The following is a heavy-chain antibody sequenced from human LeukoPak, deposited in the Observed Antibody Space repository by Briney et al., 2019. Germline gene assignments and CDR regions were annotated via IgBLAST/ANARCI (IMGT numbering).Heavy chain of an antibody. CDR3: ARDPFPWDATTTGTTEGPYFDY. CDR2: INPNSGGT. Sequence: GASVKVSCKASGYTFTGYYMHWVRQAPGQGLEWMGWINPNSGGTNYAQKFQGRVTMTRDTSISTAYMELSRLRSDDTAVYYCARDPFPWDATTTGTTEGPYFDYWGQGALVTVSS. V-gene: IGHV1-2*02. J-gene: IGHJ4*02. D-gene: IGHD1-7*01. CDR1: GYTFTGYY.